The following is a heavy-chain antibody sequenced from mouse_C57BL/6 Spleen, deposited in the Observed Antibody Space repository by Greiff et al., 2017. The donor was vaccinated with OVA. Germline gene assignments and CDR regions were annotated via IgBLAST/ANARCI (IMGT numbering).Heavy chain of an antibody. D-gene: IGHD1-1*01. CDR1: GYTFTSYW. CDR3: ARQLLNYYGSSHWYFDV. CDR2: IHPNSGST. V-gene: IGHV1-64*01. J-gene: IGHJ1*03. Sequence: QVQLQQPGAELVKPGASVKLSCKASGYTFTSYWMHWVKQRPGQGLEWIGMIHPNSGSTNYNEKFKSKATLTVDKSSSTAYMQLSSLTSEDSAVYYCARQLLNYYGSSHWYFDVWGTGTTVTVSS.